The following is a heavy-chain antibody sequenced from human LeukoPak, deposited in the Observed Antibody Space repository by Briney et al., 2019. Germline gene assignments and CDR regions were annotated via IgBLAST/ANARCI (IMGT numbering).Heavy chain of an antibody. CDR3: AKDRSGSYSTWDY. CDR2: TSGRGDYT. D-gene: IGHD1-26*01. CDR1: GFTFSNYA. V-gene: IGHV3-23*01. J-gene: IGHJ4*02. Sequence: GGSLRLSCTASGFTFSNYAMRWVRQAPGKGLEWVSATSGRGDYTYYADSVKGRFTISRDNSKNTVYLQMNSLRAEDTAVYYCAKDRSGSYSTWDYWGQGTLVTVSS.